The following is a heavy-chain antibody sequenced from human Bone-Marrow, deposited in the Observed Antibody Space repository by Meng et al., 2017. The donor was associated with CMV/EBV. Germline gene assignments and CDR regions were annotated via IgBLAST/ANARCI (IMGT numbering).Heavy chain of an antibody. CDR3: ARVPRGIRYFDWLLFDY. V-gene: IGHV4-61*01. CDR1: GGSVSSGSYY. CDR2: IYYSGST. D-gene: IGHD3-9*01. Sequence: SETLSLTCTVPGGSVSSGSYYWSWIRQPPGKGLEWIGYIYYSGSTNYNPSLKSRVTISVDTSKNQFSLKLSSVTAADTAVYYCARVPRGIRYFDWLLFDYWGQGTLVTVSS. J-gene: IGHJ4*02.